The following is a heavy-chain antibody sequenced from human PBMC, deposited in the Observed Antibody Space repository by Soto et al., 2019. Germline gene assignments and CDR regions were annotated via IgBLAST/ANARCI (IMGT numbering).Heavy chain of an antibody. CDR3: ARDLEGASVRTRDH. V-gene: IGHV1-69*13. CDR1: GGTFSSYA. CDR2: IIPIFGTA. D-gene: IGHD1-1*01. J-gene: IGHJ4*02. Sequence: ASVKVSCKASGGTFSSYAISWVRQAPGQGLEWMGGIIPIFGTANYAQKFQGRVTITADESTSTAYMELSSLRSADTAVYYCARDLEGASVRTRDHWGQGILVTVSS.